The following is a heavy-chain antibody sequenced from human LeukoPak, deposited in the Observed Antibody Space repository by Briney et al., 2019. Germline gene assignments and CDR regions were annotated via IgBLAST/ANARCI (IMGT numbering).Heavy chain of an antibody. V-gene: IGHV1-24*01. D-gene: IGHD3-22*01. CDR1: GYTLTELS. CDR3: ATPELTNYYDTLQGPSCPLSTY. Sequence: ASVKVSCKVSGYTLTELSMHWVRQAPGKGLEWMGGFDPEDGETIYAQKFQGRVTMTEDTSTDTAYMELSSLRSEDTAVYYCATPELTNYYDTLQGPSCPLSTYWGQGTLVTVSS. J-gene: IGHJ4*02. CDR2: FDPEDGET.